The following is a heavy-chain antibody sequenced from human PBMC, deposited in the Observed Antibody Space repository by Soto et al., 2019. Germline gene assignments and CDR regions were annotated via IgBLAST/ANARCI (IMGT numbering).Heavy chain of an antibody. CDR2: FDTEDGET. CDR3: ATDHRNYYYMDV. V-gene: IGHV1-24*01. J-gene: IGHJ6*03. Sequence: ASVKVSCKVSGYTLTELSMHWVRQAPGKGLEWMGGFDTEDGETIYAQKFQGRVTMTEDTSTDTAYMELSSLRSEDTAVYYCATDHRNYYYMDVWGKGTTVTVSS. CDR1: GYTLTELS.